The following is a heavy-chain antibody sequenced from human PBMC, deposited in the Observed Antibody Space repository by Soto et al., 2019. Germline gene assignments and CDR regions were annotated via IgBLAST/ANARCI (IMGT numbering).Heavy chain of an antibody. CDR3: AKDSTYDSSGYYYVRGLTFDY. CDR1: GFTFSSYA. V-gene: IGHV3-23*01. D-gene: IGHD3-22*01. Sequence: GGSLRLSCAASGFTFSSYAMSWVRQAPGKGLEWVSAISGSGGSTYYADSVKGRFTISRDNSKNTLYLQMNSLRAEDTAVYYCAKDSTYDSSGYYYVRGLTFDYWGQGTLVTVSS. J-gene: IGHJ4*02. CDR2: ISGSGGST.